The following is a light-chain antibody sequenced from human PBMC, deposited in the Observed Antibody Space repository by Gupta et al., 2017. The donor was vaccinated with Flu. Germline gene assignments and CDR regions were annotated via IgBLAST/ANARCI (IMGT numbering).Light chain of an antibody. Sequence: QSVLPPPASVSGSPCPSTTITCTGTSSDVGGYNYVSWYQQHPGKAPKLMIYEVSNRPSGLSNRFSGSKSGKTASLTISGLQAEDEADYYCSSYTSSSTQVFGGGTKLTVL. CDR1: SSDVGGYNY. V-gene: IGLV2-14*01. CDR2: EVS. CDR3: SSYTSSSTQV. J-gene: IGLJ3*02.